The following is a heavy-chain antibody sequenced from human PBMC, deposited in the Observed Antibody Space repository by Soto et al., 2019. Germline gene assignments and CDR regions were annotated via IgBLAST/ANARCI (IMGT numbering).Heavy chain of an antibody. CDR2: IYYSGST. D-gene: IGHD3-16*02. CDR1: GGSISSSSYY. V-gene: IGHV4-39*01. Sequence: SETLSLTCTVSGGSISSSSYYWGWIRQPPGKGLEWIGSIYYSGSTYYNPSLKSRVTISVDTSKNQFSLKLSSVTAADTAVYYCALASWGSYRNTTTTDYYMDVWGKGTTVTVSS. CDR3: ALASWGSYRNTTTTDYYMDV. J-gene: IGHJ6*03.